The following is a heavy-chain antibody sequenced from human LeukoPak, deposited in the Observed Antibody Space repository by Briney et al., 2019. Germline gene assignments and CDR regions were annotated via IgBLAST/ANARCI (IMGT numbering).Heavy chain of an antibody. V-gene: IGHV4-59*08. CDR3: ARFGSDSYGYKYYFDY. D-gene: IGHD3-16*01. Sequence: SETLSLTCTVSGGSISSYYWSWIRQSPGKGLQWIGYISYGGSTNYDSSLKSRLTMSVDTSKNQFSLKLRSVTAADTAVYYCARFGSDSYGYKYYFDYWGQGARVTVSS. CDR2: ISYGGST. CDR1: GGSISSYY. J-gene: IGHJ4*02.